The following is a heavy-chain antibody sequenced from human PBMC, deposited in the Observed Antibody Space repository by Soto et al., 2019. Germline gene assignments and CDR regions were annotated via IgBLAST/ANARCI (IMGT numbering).Heavy chain of an antibody. CDR3: ARVSKVILRNDAFDI. CDR2: INAGNGNT. D-gene: IGHD2-21*01. J-gene: IGHJ3*02. CDR1: GYTFTSYA. Sequence: VASVKVSCKASGYTFTSYATHWVRQAPGQRLEWMGWINAGNGNTKYSQKFQGRVTITRDTSASTAYMELSSLRSEDTAVYYCARVSKVILRNDAFDIWGQGTMVTVAS. V-gene: IGHV1-3*01.